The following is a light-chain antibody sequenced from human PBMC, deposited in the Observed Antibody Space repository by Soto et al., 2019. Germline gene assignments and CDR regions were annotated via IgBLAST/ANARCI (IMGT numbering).Light chain of an antibody. CDR2: AAS. CDR3: QQTYSTLN. J-gene: IGKJ5*01. V-gene: IGKV1-39*01. CDR1: QSIRNW. Sequence: DIQMTQSPSTLSASVLDRVTITCRASQSIRNWLAWFQHKPWKAPNLLIYAASNLQSGVPSRFSGSGSGTDFTLTISSLQPEDFGTYYCQQTYSTLNFGQGTRLEIK.